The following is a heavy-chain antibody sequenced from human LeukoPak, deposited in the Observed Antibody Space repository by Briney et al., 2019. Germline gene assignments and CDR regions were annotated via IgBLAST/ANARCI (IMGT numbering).Heavy chain of an antibody. Sequence: PGGSLRLSCAASGFTFSSSAMSWVRQAPRKGLEWVPAISNNGGYTYYADSVQGRFTISRDNSKSTLCLQMNSLRAEDTAVYYCAKQLGYCSDGSCYFPYWGQGTLVTVSS. V-gene: IGHV3-23*01. J-gene: IGHJ4*02. CDR3: AKQLGYCSDGSCYFPY. CDR2: ISNNGGYT. D-gene: IGHD2-15*01. CDR1: GFTFSSSA.